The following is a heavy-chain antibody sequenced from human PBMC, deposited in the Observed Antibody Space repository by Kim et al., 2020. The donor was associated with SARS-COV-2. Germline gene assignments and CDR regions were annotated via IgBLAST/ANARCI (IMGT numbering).Heavy chain of an antibody. Sequence: GGSLRLSCAASGFTFSSYAMTWVRQAPGKGLEWVSSMNNIGSFTKYADSVKGRFTISRDNSNNTLYLQMNSLRAEDTAIYYCAKNWQVESWGQGTLVTVSS. V-gene: IGHV3-23*01. CDR2: MNNIGSFT. J-gene: IGHJ4*02. CDR3: AKNWQVES. CDR1: GFTFSSYA.